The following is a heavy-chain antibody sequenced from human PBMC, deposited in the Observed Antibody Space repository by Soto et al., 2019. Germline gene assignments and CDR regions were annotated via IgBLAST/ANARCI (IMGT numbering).Heavy chain of an antibody. J-gene: IGHJ3*02. CDR1: GYTFTSYG. V-gene: IGHV1-18*01. CDR2: ISAYNGNT. D-gene: IGHD3-22*01. Sequence: RASVKVSCKASGYTFTSYGISWVRQAPGQGLEWMGWISAYNGNTNYAQKLQGRVTMTTDTSTSTAYMELRSLRSDDTAVYYCARGGWLGSGYRSDTNAFDIWGQGTMVTVSS. CDR3: ARGGWLGSGYRSDTNAFDI.